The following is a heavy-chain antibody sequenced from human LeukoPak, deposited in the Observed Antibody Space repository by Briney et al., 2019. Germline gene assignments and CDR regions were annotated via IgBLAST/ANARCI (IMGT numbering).Heavy chain of an antibody. CDR3: ARSRTPDRSLINVRFLEWLLSHDAFDI. Sequence: ASVKVSCKASGYTFTGYYMHWVRQAPGQGREWMGWINPNSGGTNYAQKFQGRVTMTRDTSISTAYMELSRLRSDDTAVYYCARSRTPDRSLINVRFLEWLLSHDAFDIWGQGTMVTVSS. D-gene: IGHD3-3*01. V-gene: IGHV1-2*02. CDR1: GYTFTGYY. CDR2: INPNSGGT. J-gene: IGHJ3*02.